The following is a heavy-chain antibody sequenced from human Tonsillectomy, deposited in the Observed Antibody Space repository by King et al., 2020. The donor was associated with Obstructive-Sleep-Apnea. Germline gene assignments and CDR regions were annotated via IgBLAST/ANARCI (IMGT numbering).Heavy chain of an antibody. CDR3: VRDTSPAINTSGRRTYFDALDV. V-gene: IGHV3-7*01. CDR1: DFTFSGYW. Sequence: EVQLVESGGGMVHAGESLRLSCVASDFTFSGYWMTWVRQAPGKGLEWVANIKEDGSVEHYVDSVKGRFSISRDNAKASLYLQMNSLAAEDTGDYYCVRDTSPAINTSGRRTYFDALDVWGQGTTVTVSS. CDR2: IKEDGSVE. J-gene: IGHJ3*01. D-gene: IGHD1-26*01.